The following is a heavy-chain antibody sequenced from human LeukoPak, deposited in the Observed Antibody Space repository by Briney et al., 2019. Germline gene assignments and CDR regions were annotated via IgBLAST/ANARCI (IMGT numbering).Heavy chain of an antibody. CDR1: GYTFTTYG. Sequence: ASVKVSCKTSGYTFTTYGISWVRQAPGQGLEWMGWISAYNGNTNYAQKLQGRVTMTTDASTSTAYMELRSLRSDDTAEYCCARDRGNYDSSDPLDYWGQGTLVTVSS. CDR3: ARDRGNYDSSDPLDY. D-gene: IGHD3-22*01. CDR2: ISAYNGNT. V-gene: IGHV1-18*01. J-gene: IGHJ4*02.